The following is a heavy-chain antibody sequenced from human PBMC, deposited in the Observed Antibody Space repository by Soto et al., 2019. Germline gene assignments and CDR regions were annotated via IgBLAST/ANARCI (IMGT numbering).Heavy chain of an antibody. J-gene: IGHJ4*02. CDR3: AKRAGVGDPPGGDF. CDR2: ISATGTIS. Sequence: EVQLLESGGGFIQPGGSLVLSCAASGFTFSNSVMAWVRQAPGKGLEGVSAISATGTISFYGDSVKGRFTDSRYNSQDPLYLDMGTLRSDDTGLYYCAKRAGVGDPPGGDFWGQGTVVTVSS. D-gene: IGHD3-10*01. CDR1: GFTFSNSV. V-gene: IGHV3-23*01.